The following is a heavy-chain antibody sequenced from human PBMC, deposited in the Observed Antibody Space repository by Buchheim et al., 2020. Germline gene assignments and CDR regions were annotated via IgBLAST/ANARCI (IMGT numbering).Heavy chain of an antibody. J-gene: IGHJ4*02. Sequence: EVQLLESGGGLAQPGGSLRLSCVGSGFAFSRYAMSWVRQAPGKGLEWVANINQDGSETFYAASVRGRFTISRDNAQKSLFLQMNSLGGEDTAVYYCVREYGESLSGWGQGTL. CDR3: VREYGESLSG. V-gene: IGHV3-7*01. CDR1: GFAFSRYA. D-gene: IGHD2/OR15-2a*01. CDR2: INQDGSET.